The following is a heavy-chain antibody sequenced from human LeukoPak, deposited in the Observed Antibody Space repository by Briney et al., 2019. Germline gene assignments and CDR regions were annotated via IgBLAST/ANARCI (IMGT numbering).Heavy chain of an antibody. V-gene: IGHV1-2*02. CDR3: ARDRSRDFWSGYYGGGDYYGMDV. D-gene: IGHD3-3*01. CDR1: GYTFTGYY. J-gene: IGHJ6*02. CDR2: INPNSGGT. Sequence: GASVKVSCKASGYTFTGYYMHWVRQAPGQGLEWMGWINPNSGGTNYAQKFQGRVTMTRDTSTSTVYMELSSLRSEDTAVYYCARDRSRDFWSGYYGGGDYYGMDVWGQGTTVTVSS.